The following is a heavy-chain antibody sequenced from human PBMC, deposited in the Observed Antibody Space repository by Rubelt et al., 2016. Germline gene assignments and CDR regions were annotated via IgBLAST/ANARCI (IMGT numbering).Heavy chain of an antibody. V-gene: IGHV4-59*12. J-gene: IGHJ4*02. D-gene: IGHD6-13*01. Sequence: EWIGYIYYSGSTNYNPSLKSRVTISVDTSKNQFSLKLSSVTAADTAVYYCARGQGIAAAGPFDYWGQGTLVTVSS. CDR3: ARGQGIAAAGPFDY. CDR2: IYYSGST.